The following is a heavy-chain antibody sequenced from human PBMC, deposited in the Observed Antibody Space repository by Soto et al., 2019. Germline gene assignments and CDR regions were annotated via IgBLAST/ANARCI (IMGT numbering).Heavy chain of an antibody. CDR3: ARQPSEWLFTLWWFDP. CDR2: VHYIGST. V-gene: IGHV4-39*01. CDR1: GGSFSSSNAY. D-gene: IGHD3-3*01. J-gene: IGHJ5*02. Sequence: SSETLSLTCTVSGGSFSSSNAYWAWIRQPPGKGLEWLGTVHYIGSTYYNPSLKSRVTMSVDTSNNQFSLKLHSVTAADTAVYSCARQPSEWLFTLWWFDPWRLGTLVTVSS.